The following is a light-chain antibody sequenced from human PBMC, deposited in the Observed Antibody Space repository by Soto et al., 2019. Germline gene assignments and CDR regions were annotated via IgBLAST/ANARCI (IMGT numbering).Light chain of an antibody. Sequence: EIVLTQSPATLSLSPGERATLSCRASQSVSSSSLAWYQHKPGQAPRLLIYDTSSRATGIPDRFSGSGSGTDFTLTISRLEPEDFAVYYCQQYGNSPLTFGPGTKVDIK. V-gene: IGKV3-20*01. CDR3: QQYGNSPLT. CDR2: DTS. J-gene: IGKJ3*01. CDR1: QSVSSSS.